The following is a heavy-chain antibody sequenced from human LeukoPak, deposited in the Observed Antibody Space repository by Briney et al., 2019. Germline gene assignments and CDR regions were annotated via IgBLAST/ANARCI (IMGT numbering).Heavy chain of an antibody. CDR2: ISYDGNDK. D-gene: IGHD3-10*01. Sequence: GVLRLSCAASGFTFSSYAMHWVRQAPGKGLEWVAVISYDGNDKYYADSVKGRFTISRDISKNTLYLQMDTLRTEDTAVYYCAKDSVWFGDLLGGMDVWGQGTTVTVSS. CDR3: AKDSVWFGDLLGGMDV. CDR1: GFTFSSYA. V-gene: IGHV3-30*04. J-gene: IGHJ6*02.